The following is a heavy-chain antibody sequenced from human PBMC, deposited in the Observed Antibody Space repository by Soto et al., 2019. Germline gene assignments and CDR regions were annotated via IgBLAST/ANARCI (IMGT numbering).Heavy chain of an antibody. J-gene: IGHJ3*02. D-gene: IGHD7-27*01. CDR3: TPTGDSDAFDI. V-gene: IGHV3-73*01. CDR2: IRSKANSYAT. CDR1: GFTFSGSA. Sequence: GGSLRLSCAASGFTFSGSAMHWVRQASGKGLEWVGRIRSKANSYATAYAASVKGRFTIYRDDSKNTAYLQMNSLKTEVTAVYYCTPTGDSDAFDIWGQGTMVTVSS.